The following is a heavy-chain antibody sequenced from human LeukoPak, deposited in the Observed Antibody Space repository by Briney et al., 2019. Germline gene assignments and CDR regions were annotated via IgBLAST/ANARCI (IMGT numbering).Heavy chain of an antibody. CDR3: AKDCSSTSCRFEG. V-gene: IGHV3-30-3*01. Sequence: GGSLRLSCAASGFTFSSYAMHWVRQAPGKGLEWVAVISYDGSNKYYADSVKGRFTISRDNSKNTLYLQMNSLGAEDTAVYYCAKDCSSTSCRFEGWGQGTLVTVSS. CDR2: ISYDGSNK. J-gene: IGHJ4*02. CDR1: GFTFSSYA. D-gene: IGHD2-2*01.